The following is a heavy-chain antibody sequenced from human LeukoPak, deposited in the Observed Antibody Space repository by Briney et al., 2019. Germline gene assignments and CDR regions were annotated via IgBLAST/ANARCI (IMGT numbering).Heavy chain of an antibody. Sequence: GGSLRLSCAASGFTFTSFAMSWVRQAPGKGLEWLSYITSSGSGVHCADSVKGRFTISRDNAENSLYLQMNSLRADDTAVYYCARTPSSSSSWHWGRGTLVTVSS. CDR1: GFTFTSFA. CDR3: ARTPSSSSSWH. J-gene: IGHJ4*02. V-gene: IGHV3-48*03. CDR2: ITSSGSGV. D-gene: IGHD6-13*01.